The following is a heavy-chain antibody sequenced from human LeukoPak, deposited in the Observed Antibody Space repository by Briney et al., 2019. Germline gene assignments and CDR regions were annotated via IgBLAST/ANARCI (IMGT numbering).Heavy chain of an antibody. D-gene: IGHD6-13*01. Sequence: GGSLRLSCATSGXTFSNFWMHWVRQTPGKGLVWVSRINTDGSNTIYADSVKGRFTISRDNAKNSLYLQMNSLRAEDTAVYYCAKAGGVYSSSWYLYFDDWGQGTLVTVSS. J-gene: IGHJ4*02. CDR1: GXTFSNFW. CDR2: INTDGSNT. V-gene: IGHV3-74*01. CDR3: AKAGGVYSSSWYLYFDD.